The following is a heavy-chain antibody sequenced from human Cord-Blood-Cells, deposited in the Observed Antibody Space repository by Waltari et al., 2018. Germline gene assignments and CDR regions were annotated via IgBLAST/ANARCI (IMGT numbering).Heavy chain of an antibody. CDR1: GFTFSSYE. CDR3: ARDQVGVYFDY. V-gene: IGHV3-48*03. D-gene: IGHD3-22*01. CDR2: ISSSGSTI. J-gene: IGHJ4*02. Sequence: EVQLVESGGGLVQPGGSLRLSCAASGFTFSSYEMNWVRQAPGKGLEWFSYISSSGSTICYADSVKGRFTSSRDNAKNSLYLQMNSLRAEDTAVYYCARDQVGVYFDYWGQGTLVTVSS.